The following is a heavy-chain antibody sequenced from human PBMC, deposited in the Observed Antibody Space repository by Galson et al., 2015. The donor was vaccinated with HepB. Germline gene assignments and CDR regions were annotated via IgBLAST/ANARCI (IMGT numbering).Heavy chain of an antibody. CDR1: GYTFTSYG. Sequence: SVKVSCKASGYTFTSYGISWVRQAPGQGLEWMGWISAYNGNTNYAQKLQGRVTMTTDTSTSTAYMELRSLRSDDTAVYYCAAAKYCSSTSCYVSFQPYGMDVWGQGTTVTVSS. V-gene: IGHV1-18*04. CDR2: ISAYNGNT. CDR3: AAAKYCSSTSCYVSFQPYGMDV. J-gene: IGHJ6*02. D-gene: IGHD2-2*01.